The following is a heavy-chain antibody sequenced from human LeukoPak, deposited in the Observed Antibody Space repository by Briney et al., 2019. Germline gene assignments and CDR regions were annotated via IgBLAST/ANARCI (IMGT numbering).Heavy chain of an antibody. CDR2: IYHSGST. CDR1: GGSISSSFYY. CDR3: ASHYGP. V-gene: IGHV4-39*01. Sequence: SETLPLTCTVSGGSISSSFYYWGWIRQPPGKGLEWIGSIYHSGSTYYNPSLKSRVTISVDTSRNQFSLNLSSVTAADTAVYYCASHYGPWGQGTLVAVSS. D-gene: IGHD4-17*01. J-gene: IGHJ5*02.